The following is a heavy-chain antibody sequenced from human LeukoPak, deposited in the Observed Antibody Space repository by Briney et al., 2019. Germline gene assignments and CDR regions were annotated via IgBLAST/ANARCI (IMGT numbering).Heavy chain of an antibody. D-gene: IGHD3-9*01. CDR2: ITGSGGST. V-gene: IGHV3-23*01. Sequence: GGSLRLSCAASGFTFSNYGMSWVRQAPGKGLEWVSGITGSGGSTYYADSVKGRFTISRDNSKNTLYLQMNSLRAEDTAVYYCAKDLTGHRPRVTGVDYWGQGTLVTVSS. J-gene: IGHJ4*02. CDR3: AKDLTGHRPRVTGVDY. CDR1: GFTFSNYG.